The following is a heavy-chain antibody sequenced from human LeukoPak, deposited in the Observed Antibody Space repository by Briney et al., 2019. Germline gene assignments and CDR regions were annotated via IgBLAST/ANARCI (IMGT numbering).Heavy chain of an antibody. J-gene: IGHJ4*02. CDR2: IYPSGST. Sequence: SETLSLTCTVSGGSISSYYWSWIRQPAGKGLEWIGRIYPSGSTSYNPSLKSRVTMSVDRSKNQFSLRLSSVTAADTAVYYCARAGAYYDFDYWGQGTLVTIS. V-gene: IGHV4-4*07. D-gene: IGHD3-22*01. CDR1: GGSISSYY. CDR3: ARAGAYYDFDY.